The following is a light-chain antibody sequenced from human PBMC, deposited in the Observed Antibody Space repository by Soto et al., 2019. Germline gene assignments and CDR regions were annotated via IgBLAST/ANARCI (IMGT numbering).Light chain of an antibody. CDR3: QTWGTGIHVV. Sequence: QAVVTQSPSASASLGASVKLTCTLSSGHSSYAIAWHQQQPEKGPRYLMKLDSDGSHTKGDAIPDRFSGSSSGAERYLTISGLQSEDEADYYCQTWGTGIHVVFGGGTKLTVL. CDR1: SGHSSYA. CDR2: LDSDGSH. J-gene: IGLJ2*01. V-gene: IGLV4-69*01.